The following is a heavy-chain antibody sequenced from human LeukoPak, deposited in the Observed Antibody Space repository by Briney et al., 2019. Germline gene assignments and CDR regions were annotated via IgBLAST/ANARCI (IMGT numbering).Heavy chain of an antibody. J-gene: IGHJ6*03. CDR2: INHSGST. CDR1: GGSFSGYY. CDR3: ARRGYKNYYYYYYMDV. D-gene: IGHD5-24*01. V-gene: IGHV4-34*01. Sequence: SETLSLTCAVYGGSFSGYYWSWIRQPPGKGLEWIGEINHSGSTNYNPSLKSRVTISVDTSKNQFSLKLSSVTAADTAVYYCARRGYKNYYYYYYMDVWGKGTTVTISS.